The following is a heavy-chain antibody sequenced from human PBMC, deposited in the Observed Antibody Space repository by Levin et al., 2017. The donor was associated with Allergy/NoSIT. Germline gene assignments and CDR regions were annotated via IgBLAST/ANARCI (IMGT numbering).Heavy chain of an antibody. CDR3: AKRGEAAPGTGRYYFDY. D-gene: IGHD6-13*01. CDR1: GFTFSSYA. J-gene: IGHJ4*02. V-gene: IGHV3-23*01. Sequence: GGSLRLSCAASGFTFSSYAMSWVRQAPGKGLEWVSTISNGGTTYYADSVKGRFTVSRDNSRNTLYLQMSSLSAEDTAVYYCAKRGEAAPGTGRYYFDYWGQGALVTVSS. CDR2: ISNGGTT.